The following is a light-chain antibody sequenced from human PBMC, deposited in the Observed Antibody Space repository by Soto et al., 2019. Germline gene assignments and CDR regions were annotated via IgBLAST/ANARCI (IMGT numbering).Light chain of an antibody. CDR1: QSVGSY. J-gene: IGKJ1*01. Sequence: EIVLIQSPATLSLSPGERATLSCRASQSVGSYLAWYHQKPGQAPRLLIYGASTRATGIPARFSGSGSGTDFTLTISGLQSEDFAVYYCQQYNNWPQTFGQGTKVDIK. CDR2: GAS. V-gene: IGKV3-15*01. CDR3: QQYNNWPQT.